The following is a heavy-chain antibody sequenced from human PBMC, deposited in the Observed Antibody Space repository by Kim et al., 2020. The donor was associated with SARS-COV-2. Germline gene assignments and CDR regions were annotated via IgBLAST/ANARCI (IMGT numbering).Heavy chain of an antibody. CDR3: ARREMATISGSDAFDI. CDR2: IIPIFGTA. Sequence: SVKVSCKASGGTFSSYAISWVRQAPGQGLEWMGGIIPIFGTANYAQKFQGRVTITADESTSTAYMELSSLRSEDTAVYYCARREMATISGSDAFDIWGQGTMVTVSS. V-gene: IGHV1-69*13. J-gene: IGHJ3*02. D-gene: IGHD5-12*01. CDR1: GGTFSSYA.